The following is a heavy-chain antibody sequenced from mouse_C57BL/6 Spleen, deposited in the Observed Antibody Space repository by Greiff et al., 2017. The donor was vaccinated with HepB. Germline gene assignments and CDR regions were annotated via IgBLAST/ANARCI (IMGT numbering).Heavy chain of an antibody. D-gene: IGHD2-1*01. V-gene: IGHV1-22*01. J-gene: IGHJ3*01. CDR3: AEEGNWFAY. Sequence: VHVKQSGPELVKPGASVKMSCKASGYTFTDYNMHWVKQSHGKSLEWIGYINPNNGGTSYNQKFKGKATLTVNKSSSTAYMELRSLTSEDSAVYYCAEEGNWFAYWGQGTLVTVSA. CDR2: INPNNGGT. CDR1: GYTFTDYN.